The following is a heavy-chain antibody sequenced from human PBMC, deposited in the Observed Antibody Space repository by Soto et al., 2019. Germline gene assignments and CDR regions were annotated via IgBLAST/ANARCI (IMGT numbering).Heavy chain of an antibody. CDR2: ISSSSRYI. D-gene: IGHD4-17*01. Sequence: EVQLVESGGGLVKPGGSLRLSCAASGFAFSSYSMNWVRQAPGKGLEWVSSISSSSRYIYYADSVKGRFTISRDNAKNSLYLQMNIMRAEDTAVYYCATTVTYYFDYWGQGTLVTVSS. J-gene: IGHJ4*02. V-gene: IGHV3-21*01. CDR3: ATTVTYYFDY. CDR1: GFAFSSYS.